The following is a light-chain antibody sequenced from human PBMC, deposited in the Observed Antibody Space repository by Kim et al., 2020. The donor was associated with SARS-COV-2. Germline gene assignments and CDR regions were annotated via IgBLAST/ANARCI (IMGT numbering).Light chain of an antibody. CDR3: GTWDSSLNTWV. Sequence: GQKVTISCSGRSSKPGKKYVSWYQQFSGTAPKLLIYGNNERPSGIPDRFSGSKSGTSATLGIAGLQTGDEADYYCGTWDSSLNTWVFGGGTQLTVL. J-gene: IGLJ3*02. CDR2: GNN. CDR1: SSKPGKKY. V-gene: IGLV1-51*01.